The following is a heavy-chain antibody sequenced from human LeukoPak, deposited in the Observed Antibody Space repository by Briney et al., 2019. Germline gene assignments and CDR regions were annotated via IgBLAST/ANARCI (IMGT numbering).Heavy chain of an antibody. CDR2: IIPISGTT. D-gene: IGHD1-26*01. CDR3: ARKLRLGGNWFDP. J-gene: IGHJ5*02. Sequence: GASVKVSCKTSGGTFTSYAITWVRQAPGQGLEWMGKIIPISGTTNYAQKFQGRVTFTADESTSTAYMELGSLRSEDTALYYCARKLRLGGNWFDPWGQGILVTVSS. CDR1: GGTFTSYA. V-gene: IGHV1-69*13.